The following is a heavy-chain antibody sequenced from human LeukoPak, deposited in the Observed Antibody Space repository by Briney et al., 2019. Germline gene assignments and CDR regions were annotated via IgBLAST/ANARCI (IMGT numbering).Heavy chain of an antibody. V-gene: IGHV3-7*01. D-gene: IGHD2-2*01. CDR2: MKQGGSLI. CDR3: ARDAYPYASDS. Sequence: GGSLRLSCAASGFTFSDYWMTWLRQAPGRGLEWVANMKQGGSLIDYVDSVKGRFTISRDNAKNLLYLQMDSLRADDTAVYYCARDAYPYASDSWGQGTLVTISS. CDR1: GFTFSDYW. J-gene: IGHJ1*01.